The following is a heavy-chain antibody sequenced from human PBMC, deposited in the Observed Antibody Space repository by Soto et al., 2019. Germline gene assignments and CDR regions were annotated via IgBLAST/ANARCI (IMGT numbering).Heavy chain of an antibody. V-gene: IGHV1-18*01. CDR3: AREGVAPYYYYGMDV. J-gene: IGHJ6*02. Sequence: QVQLVQSGAEVKKPGVSVKVSCKASGYTFTRSGISWVRQAPGQGLEWMGWISTYNGDTNYAQTFQDRVTMTTDTSTSTAYMELRSLRSDDTAVYYCAREGVAPYYYYGMDVWGQGTPVSVSS. D-gene: IGHD5-12*01. CDR1: GYTFTRSG. CDR2: ISTYNGDT.